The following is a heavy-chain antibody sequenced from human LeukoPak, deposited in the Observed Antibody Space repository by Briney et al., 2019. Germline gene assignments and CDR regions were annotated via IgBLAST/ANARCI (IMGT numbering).Heavy chain of an antibody. V-gene: IGHV4-61*02. CDR1: GGSISSGSYY. J-gene: IGHJ4*02. CDR2: IYTSGST. CDR3: ARGPPYSSGWHWGHPFDY. D-gene: IGHD6-19*01. Sequence: SETLSLTCSVSGGSISSGSYYWSWIRQPAGKGLEWIGRIYTSGSTNYNPSLKSRVTISVDKSKNQFSLKLSSVTAADTAVYYCARGPPYSSGWHWGHPFDYWGQGTLVTVSS.